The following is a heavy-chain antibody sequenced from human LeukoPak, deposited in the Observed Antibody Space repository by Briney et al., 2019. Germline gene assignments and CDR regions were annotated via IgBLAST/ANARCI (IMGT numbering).Heavy chain of an antibody. CDR1: GGTFSSYA. D-gene: IGHD4-17*01. V-gene: IGHV1-69*13. CDR3: ARNYGDYVGPFDY. J-gene: IGHJ4*02. Sequence: GASVKVSCKASGGTFSSYAISWVRQAPGQGLEWMGGIIPIFGIANYAQKFQGRVTITADESTSTAYMELSSLRSEDTAVYYCARNYGDYVGPFDYWGQGTLVTVSS. CDR2: IIPIFGIA.